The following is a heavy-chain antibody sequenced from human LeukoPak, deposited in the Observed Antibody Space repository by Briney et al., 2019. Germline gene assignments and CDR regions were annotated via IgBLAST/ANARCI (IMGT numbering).Heavy chain of an antibody. CDR1: GGTFSSYA. Sequence: GASVKVSCKASGGTFSSYAISWVRQAPGQGLEWMGGIIPIFGTANYAQKFQGRVTITADESTSTAYMELSSLRSEDTAVYCCARDGGDDYGDPQYYFDYWGQGTLVTVSS. CDR2: IIPIFGTA. V-gene: IGHV1-69*13. J-gene: IGHJ4*02. CDR3: ARDGGDDYGDPQYYFDY. D-gene: IGHD4-17*01.